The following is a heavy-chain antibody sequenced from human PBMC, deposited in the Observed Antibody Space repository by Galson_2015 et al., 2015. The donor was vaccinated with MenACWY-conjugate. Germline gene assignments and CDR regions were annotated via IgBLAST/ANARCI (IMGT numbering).Heavy chain of an antibody. CDR1: GFSFSDYG. CDR3: AKDLSGSTEGGDS. J-gene: IGHJ4*02. CDR2: IRYDGSNK. V-gene: IGHV3-30*02. D-gene: IGHD1-26*01. Sequence: SLRLSCAASGFSFSDYGMHWVRQAPGKGLERMAFIRYDGSNKYYADSVKGRFTISRDNSKNTLYLQVKSLRPDDTAVYYCAKDLSGSTEGGDSWGQGTLVTVSP.